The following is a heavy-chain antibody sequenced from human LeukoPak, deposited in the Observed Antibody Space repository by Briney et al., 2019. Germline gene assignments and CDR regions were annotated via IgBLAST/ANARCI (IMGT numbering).Heavy chain of an antibody. CDR1: GFTFSSYA. J-gene: IGHJ4*02. CDR3: ARDPSNELVVRPFFDY. D-gene: IGHD3-22*01. CDR2: ISYDGSNK. V-gene: IGHV3-30-3*01. Sequence: GGSLRLSCAASGFTFSSYAMHWVRQAPGKGLEWVAVISYDGSNKYYADSVKGRFTISRDNSKNTLYLQMNSLRAEDTAVYYCARDPSNELVVRPFFDYWGQGTLVAVSS.